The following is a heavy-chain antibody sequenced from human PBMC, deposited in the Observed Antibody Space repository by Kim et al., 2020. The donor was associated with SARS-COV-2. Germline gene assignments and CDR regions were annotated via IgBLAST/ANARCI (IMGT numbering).Heavy chain of an antibody. J-gene: IGHJ4*02. V-gene: IGHV3-53*01. Sequence: DSVKGRFTISRDSSKNTVYLEMNSLRAEDTAVYFCARDSKDRTGYYALDYWGQGILVTVSS. CDR3: ARDSKDRTGYYALDY. D-gene: IGHD3-22*01.